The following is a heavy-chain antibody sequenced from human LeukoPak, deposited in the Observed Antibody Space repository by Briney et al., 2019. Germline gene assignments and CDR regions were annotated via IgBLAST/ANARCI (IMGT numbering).Heavy chain of an antibody. J-gene: IGHJ4*02. D-gene: IGHD3-10*01. CDR3: ARVGDVRGVMVPDY. V-gene: IGHV3-21*01. CDR2: ISTSSSYI. Sequence: PGGSLRLSCVASGFTFSSYSMNWVRQAPGKGLEWVSSISTSSSYIYYADSMRGRFTISRDNARNSLYLQMNSLRAEDTAVYYCARVGDVRGVMVPDYWGQGTLVTVSS. CDR1: GFTFSSYS.